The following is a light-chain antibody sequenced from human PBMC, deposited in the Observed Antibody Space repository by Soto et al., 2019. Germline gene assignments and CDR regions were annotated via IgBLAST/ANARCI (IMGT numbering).Light chain of an antibody. Sequence: EVVMTQSAATLSVSPGERATLSCRASQSISTNLAWYQQKPGQAPRLLMYGASTRATGVPARFSGSGSGTEFTLTISSLQSEDCAVYSCQQYGSWPPTWSFGQGTKVEVK. J-gene: IGKJ1*01. CDR3: QQYGSWPPTWS. CDR2: GAS. CDR1: QSISTN. V-gene: IGKV3-15*01.